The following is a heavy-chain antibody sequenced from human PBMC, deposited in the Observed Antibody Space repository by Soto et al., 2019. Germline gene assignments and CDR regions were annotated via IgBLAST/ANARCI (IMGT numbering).Heavy chain of an antibody. D-gene: IGHD3-3*01. CDR3: ARWSYLDY. V-gene: IGHV3-23*01. Sequence: GGSMRLSCAASGFSFGSYALSWVRQAPGKGPEWVSTISGSDGKTFYADSVKGRFSISRDTSQSTLYLQMNSLRADDTAMYYCARWSYLDYWGQGARVTVSS. CDR1: GFSFGSYA. CDR2: ISGSDGKT. J-gene: IGHJ4*02.